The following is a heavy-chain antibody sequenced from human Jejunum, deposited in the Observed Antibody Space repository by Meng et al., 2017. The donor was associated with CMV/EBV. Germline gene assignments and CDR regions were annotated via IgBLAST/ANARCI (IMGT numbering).Heavy chain of an antibody. CDR1: FRRYG. CDR3: ARDSGADSVATGDFDY. CDR2: ISGSGGST. Sequence: FRRYGISWGRQAPGKGLEWVSVISGSGGSTYYADSVKGRFTISRDNSKNTLYLQMNSLRVEDTAVYYCARDSGADSVATGDFDYWGQGTLVTVSS. V-gene: IGHV3-23*01. J-gene: IGHJ4*02. D-gene: IGHD5-12*01.